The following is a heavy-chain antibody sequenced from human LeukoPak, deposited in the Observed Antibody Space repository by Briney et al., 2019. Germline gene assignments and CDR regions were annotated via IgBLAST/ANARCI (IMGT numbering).Heavy chain of an antibody. D-gene: IGHD6-13*01. J-gene: IGHJ4*02. CDR2: IYSGGST. CDR3: ARGYSSRWFNFDY. Sequence: PGGSLRLSCAASGFTVSSNYMSWVRQAPGKGLEWVSVIYSGGSTNYADSVRGRFTISRDNSKNTLYLQMNSLRAEDTAVYYCARGYSSRWFNFDYWGQGTLVTVSS. V-gene: IGHV3-53*01. CDR1: GFTVSSNY.